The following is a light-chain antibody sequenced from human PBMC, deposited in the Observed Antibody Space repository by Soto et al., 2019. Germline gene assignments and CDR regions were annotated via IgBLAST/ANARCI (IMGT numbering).Light chain of an antibody. J-gene: IGLJ1*01. CDR1: SSDVGAYIF. V-gene: IGLV2-14*03. Sequence: VLTQPASVSGSPGQSITISCTGTSSDVGAYIFVSWYQQHPGKAPKLMIYDIINRPSGVSNRFSGSKSGNTASLTISGLQAEDEADYYCVSFTTSRSYVFGTGTKVTVL. CDR3: VSFTTSRSYV. CDR2: DII.